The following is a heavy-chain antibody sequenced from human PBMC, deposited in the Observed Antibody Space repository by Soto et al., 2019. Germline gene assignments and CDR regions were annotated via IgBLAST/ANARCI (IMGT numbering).Heavy chain of an antibody. J-gene: IGHJ5*02. D-gene: IGHD4-17*01. CDR3: ARAYGGNPALFDP. V-gene: IGHV3-53*01. CDR1: GFTVSSDY. CDR2: IYTGGST. Sequence: EVQLVESGGGLIQPGGSLRLSCAASGFTVSSDYMSWVRQAPGKGLEWVSVIYTGGSTYYADSVKGRFTFSRDNSKNTLYLQMNSLSAEDTAVYYCARAYGGNPALFDPSGQGTLVTVSS.